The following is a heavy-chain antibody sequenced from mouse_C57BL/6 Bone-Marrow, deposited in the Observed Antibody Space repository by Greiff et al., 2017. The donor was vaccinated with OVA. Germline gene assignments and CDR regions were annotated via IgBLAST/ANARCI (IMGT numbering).Heavy chain of an antibody. CDR1: GYTFTGYW. Sequence: QVQLQQSGAELMKPGASVKLSCKATGYTFTGYWIEWVKQRPGHGLEWIGEILPGSGSTNYNEKFKGNATFTADTSSNTAYMQLSSLTTEDSAIYYCAGYFDVWGTGTTVTVSS. CDR3: AGYFDV. J-gene: IGHJ1*03. CDR2: ILPGSGST. V-gene: IGHV1-9*01.